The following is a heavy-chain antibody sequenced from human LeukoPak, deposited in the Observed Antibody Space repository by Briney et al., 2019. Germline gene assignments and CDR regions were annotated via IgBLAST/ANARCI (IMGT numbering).Heavy chain of an antibody. V-gene: IGHV3-21*01. CDR1: GFTFSSCS. J-gene: IGHJ4*02. D-gene: IGHD3-16*02. Sequence: PGGSLRLSCAPSGFTFSSCSMNWVRQAPRKGLHWVSSISSSSSYIYYADSVKGRFTISRDNAKNSLYLQMNSLRGEDTAVYYCTRDRSIGPPQYYFDYWGQGTLVTVSS. CDR3: TRDRSIGPPQYYFDY. CDR2: ISSSSSYI.